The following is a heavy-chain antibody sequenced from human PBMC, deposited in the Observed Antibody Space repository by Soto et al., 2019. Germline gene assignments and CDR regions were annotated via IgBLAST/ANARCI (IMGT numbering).Heavy chain of an antibody. CDR2: IHHTGGT. Sequence: PSETLSLTCFVSGTSISSTYWWTWVRQSPGKGLEWIGEIHHTGGTNYNPALKSRVTISVDTSKNQFSLKLSSVTAADTAVYYCARSRDYGDYGINDAFDIWGQGTMAT. CDR1: GTSISSTYW. J-gene: IGHJ3*02. CDR3: ARSRDYGDYGINDAFDI. V-gene: IGHV4-4*02. D-gene: IGHD4-17*01.